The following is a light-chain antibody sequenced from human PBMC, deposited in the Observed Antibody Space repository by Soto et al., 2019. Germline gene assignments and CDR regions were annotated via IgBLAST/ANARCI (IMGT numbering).Light chain of an antibody. CDR2: DVS. V-gene: IGLV2-14*03. CDR3: SSYRTSNTRQIV. CDR1: SSDVGGYNY. Sequence: HSALTQPASVSGSPGQSITISCTGTSSDVGGYNYVSWYQHHPGKAPKLMIYDVSNRPSGVSNRFSGSKSGNTASLSISGLQPEDEAEYYCSSYRTSNTRQIVCGTGTKLTVL. J-gene: IGLJ1*01.